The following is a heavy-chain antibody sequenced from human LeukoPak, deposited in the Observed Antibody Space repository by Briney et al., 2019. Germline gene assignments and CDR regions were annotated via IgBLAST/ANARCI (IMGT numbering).Heavy chain of an antibody. CDR2: IYYSGST. J-gene: IGHJ4*02. CDR3: ARGYMADLDY. D-gene: IGHD6-13*01. Sequence: SETLSLTCTVSGGSISSYYWSWIRQPPGKGLEWIGYIYYSGSTNYNPSLKSRVTISVDTSKNQFSLKLSSVTAAGTAVYYCARGYMADLDYWGQGTLATVSS. V-gene: IGHV4-59*08. CDR1: GGSISSYY.